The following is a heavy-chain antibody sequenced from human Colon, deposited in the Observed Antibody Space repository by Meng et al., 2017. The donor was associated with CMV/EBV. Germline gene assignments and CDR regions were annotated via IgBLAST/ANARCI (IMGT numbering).Heavy chain of an antibody. J-gene: IGHJ4*02. CDR2: MYFSGIA. D-gene: IGHD1-26*01. CDR1: GDPISSGSHS. CDR3: ARDLTNKWFYY. Sequence: LRESVQGRVKPGEALSLTCTASGDPISSGSHSWAWFRQPPGKRLEWIGSMYFSGIADYNPSLKSRVTISLHATQKQFSLRLTSVTAADSAVYFCARDLTNKWFYYWGQGTLVTVSS. V-gene: IGHV4-39*07.